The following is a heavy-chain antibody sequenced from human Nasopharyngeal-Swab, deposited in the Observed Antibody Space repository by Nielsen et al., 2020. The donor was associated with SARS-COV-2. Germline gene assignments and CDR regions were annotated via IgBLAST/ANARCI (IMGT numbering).Heavy chain of an antibody. CDR3: ARDGDGSGFDY. J-gene: IGHJ4*02. Sequence: WIRQPPGKGLEWIGYIYYSGSTYYNPSLKSRVTISVDTSKNQFSLKLSSVTAADTAVYYCARDGDGSGFDYWAREPWSPSPQ. D-gene: IGHD3-10*01. CDR2: IYYSGST. V-gene: IGHV4-30-4*01.